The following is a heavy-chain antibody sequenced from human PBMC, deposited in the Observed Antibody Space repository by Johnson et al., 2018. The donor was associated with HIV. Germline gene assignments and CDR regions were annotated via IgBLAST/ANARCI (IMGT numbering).Heavy chain of an antibody. D-gene: IGHD6-6*01. J-gene: IGHJ3*02. CDR2: IDSDGRIT. V-gene: IGHV3-74*02. CDR3: ARAQLLADDAFNN. CDR1: GFTFSSYG. Sequence: VQLVESGGGVVQPGTSLRLSCAASGFTFSSYGMHWVRQAPGKGLVWVAGIDSDGRITNYAASVTGRFTISRDNAKNTLFLLMNSLRAEDTALYYCARAQLLADDAFNNWGQGTMVTVSS.